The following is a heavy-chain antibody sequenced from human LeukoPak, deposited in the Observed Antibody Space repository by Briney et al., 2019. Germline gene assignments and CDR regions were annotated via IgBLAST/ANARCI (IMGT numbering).Heavy chain of an antibody. V-gene: IGHV4-38-2*02. CDR3: AREPRIAAAGTGDAFDI. CDR2: IYHSGST. Sequence: PSETLSFTCTVSGYSISSGYYWGWIRQPPGKGLEWIGSIYHSGSTYYNPSLKSRVTISVDTSKNQFSLKLSSVTAADTAVYYCAREPRIAAAGTGDAFDIWGQGTMVTVSS. D-gene: IGHD6-13*01. CDR1: GYSISSGYY. J-gene: IGHJ3*02.